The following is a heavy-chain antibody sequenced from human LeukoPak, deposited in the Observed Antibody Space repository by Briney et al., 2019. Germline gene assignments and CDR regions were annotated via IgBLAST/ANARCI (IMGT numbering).Heavy chain of an antibody. J-gene: IGHJ4*02. Sequence: GGSLRLSCAASGFTFSSYWMSWVRQAPGKGLEWVANIKQDGSEKYYVDSAKGRFTISRDNSKNMLYLQMNSLRVEDTAVYYCAKRDTSGHYYFDYWGQGTLVTVSS. CDR1: GFTFSSYW. CDR2: IKQDGSEK. V-gene: IGHV3-7*03. D-gene: IGHD3-22*01. CDR3: AKRDTSGHYYFDY.